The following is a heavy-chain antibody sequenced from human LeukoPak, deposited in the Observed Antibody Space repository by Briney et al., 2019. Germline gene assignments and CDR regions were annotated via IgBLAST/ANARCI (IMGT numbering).Heavy chain of an antibody. CDR2: INPNSGDT. Sequence: ASVKVSCRAPGYIFTGYYMHWVRQAPGQGLEWMGRINPNSGDTNNAQKFQGRVTMTRDTSISTAYMELSRLRSDDTAVYYCARGLPGGFELWGQGTMVTVSS. V-gene: IGHV1-2*06. CDR3: ARGLPGGFEL. CDR1: GYIFTGYY. D-gene: IGHD3-10*01. J-gene: IGHJ3*01.